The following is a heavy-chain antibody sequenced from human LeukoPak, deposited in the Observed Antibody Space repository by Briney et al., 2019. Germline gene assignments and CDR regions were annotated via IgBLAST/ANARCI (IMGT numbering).Heavy chain of an antibody. CDR2: ISWNSGSI. CDR1: GFTFDDYA. V-gene: IGHV3-9*01. Sequence: SLRLSCAASGFTFDDYAMHWVRQAPGKGLEWVSGISWNSGSIGYADSVKGRFTISRDNAKNSLYLQMNSLRAEDTALYYCAKVASSWTKYYFDYWGQGTLVTVSS. J-gene: IGHJ4*02. CDR3: AKVASSWTKYYFDY. D-gene: IGHD6-13*01.